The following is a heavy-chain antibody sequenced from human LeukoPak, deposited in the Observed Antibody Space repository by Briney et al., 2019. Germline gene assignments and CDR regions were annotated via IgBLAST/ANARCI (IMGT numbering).Heavy chain of an antibody. D-gene: IGHD3-22*01. CDR2: IYYSGST. V-gene: IGHV4-59*01. CDR1: GGSISGYY. Sequence: PSETLSLTCTVSGGSISGYYWSWIRQPPGKGLEWIGYIYYSGSTNYNPSLKSRVTISVDTSKNQFSLKLSSVTAADTAVYYCARAGITMIDPWGQGTLVTVSS. CDR3: ARAGITMIDP. J-gene: IGHJ5*02.